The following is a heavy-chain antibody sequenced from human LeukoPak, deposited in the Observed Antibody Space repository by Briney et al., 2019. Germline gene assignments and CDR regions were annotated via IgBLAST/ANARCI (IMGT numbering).Heavy chain of an antibody. CDR3: ARDFYDSSGYYFDAFDI. CDR2: ISSSSSYI. CDR1: GFTFSSYA. D-gene: IGHD3-22*01. V-gene: IGHV3-21*01. J-gene: IGHJ3*02. Sequence: GGSLRLSCAASGFTFSSYAMSWVRQAPGKGLEWVSSISSSSSYIYYADSVKGRFTISRDNAKNSLYLQMNSLRAEDTAVYYCARDFYDSSGYYFDAFDIWGQGTMVTVSS.